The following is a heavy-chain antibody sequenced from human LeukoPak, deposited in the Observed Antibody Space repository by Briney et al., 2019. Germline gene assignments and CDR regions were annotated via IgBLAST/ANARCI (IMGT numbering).Heavy chain of an antibody. CDR1: GGSISSSSYY. CDR3: ARWDYDILTGYPYYFDY. D-gene: IGHD3-9*01. CDR2: IYYSGST. Sequence: PSETLSLACTVSGGSISSSSYYWGWIRQPPGKGLEWIGSIYYSGSTYYNPSLKSRVTISVDTSKNQFSLKLSSVTAADTAVYYCARWDYDILTGYPYYFDYWGQGTLVTVSP. V-gene: IGHV4-39*01. J-gene: IGHJ4*02.